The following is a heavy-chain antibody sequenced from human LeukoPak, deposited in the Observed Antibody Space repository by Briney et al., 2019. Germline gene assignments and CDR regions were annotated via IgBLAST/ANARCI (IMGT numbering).Heavy chain of an antibody. D-gene: IGHD3-9*01. CDR3: ARGHLLRYFDWSTGGWFDP. CDR1: GYTFTSYY. V-gene: IGHV1-46*01. J-gene: IGHJ5*02. Sequence: ASVKVSCKASGYTFTSYYMHWVRQAPGQGLEWMGIINPSGGSTSYAQKFQGRVTMTRDTSTSTVYMELSSLRSEDTAVYYCARGHLLRYFDWSTGGWFDPWGQGTLVTVSS. CDR2: INPSGGST.